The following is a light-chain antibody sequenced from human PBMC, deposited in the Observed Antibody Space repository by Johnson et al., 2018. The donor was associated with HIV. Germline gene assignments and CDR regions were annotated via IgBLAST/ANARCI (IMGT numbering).Light chain of an antibody. CDR1: SSNIGKNY. Sequence: QSVLTQPPSVSAAPGQKVIISCSGSSSNIGKNYVSWYQQVPGTAPKLLIYENNKRPSGVPDRFSGSKSGTSATLDITGTQSGDESDYYCGTWDASLSVIVCGPGTNVTVL. V-gene: IGLV1-51*02. CDR2: ENN. J-gene: IGLJ1*01. CDR3: GTWDASLSVIV.